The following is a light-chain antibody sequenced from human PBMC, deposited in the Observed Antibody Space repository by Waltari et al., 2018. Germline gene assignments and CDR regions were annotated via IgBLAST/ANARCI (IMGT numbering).Light chain of an antibody. Sequence: QSALTQPASVSGSPGQSITISCTGTSSDVGSYNYVSWYQQHPGKAPQLMLYEVSNRPSGLSDRFSGSKSGNTASLTISELQAEYEADYYCSAYAGNDLVIFGGGTKLTVL. CDR1: SSDVGSYNY. V-gene: IGLV2-14*01. CDR3: SAYAGNDLVI. J-gene: IGLJ2*01. CDR2: EVS.